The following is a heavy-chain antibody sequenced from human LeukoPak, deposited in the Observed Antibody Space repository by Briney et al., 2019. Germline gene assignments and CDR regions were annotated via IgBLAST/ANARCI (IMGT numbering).Heavy chain of an antibody. V-gene: IGHV3-21*01. CDR1: GFTFSSYS. CDR2: ISSSSSYI. D-gene: IGHD2-2*01. J-gene: IGHJ6*04. CDR3: ARSRCSSTSCYEDVGPGMDV. Sequence: GGSLRLSCAASGFTFSSYSMNWVRQAPGKGLEWVSSISSSSSYIYYADSGEGRFTISRDNAKNSLYLQMNSLRAEDTAVYYCARSRCSSTSCYEDVGPGMDVWGKGTTVTISS.